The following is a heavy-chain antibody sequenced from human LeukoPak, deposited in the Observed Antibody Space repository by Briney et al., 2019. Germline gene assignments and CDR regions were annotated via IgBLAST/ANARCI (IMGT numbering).Heavy chain of an antibody. V-gene: IGHV3-9*01. D-gene: IGHD6-19*01. CDR3: AKDNRRHYTSGPNPDSLH. CDR2: ISWNSGTI. Sequence: GRSLRLSCAGSGFIFNNYAMHWVRQPPGKGLEWVSGISWNSGTIDYADSVRGRFTISRDNAKNSLYLQMDSLGVEDTASYYCAKDNRRHYTSGPNPDSLHWGQGALVTVSS. J-gene: IGHJ4*02. CDR1: GFIFNNYA.